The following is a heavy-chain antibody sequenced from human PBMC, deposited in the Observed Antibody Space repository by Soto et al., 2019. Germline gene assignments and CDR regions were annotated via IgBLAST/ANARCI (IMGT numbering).Heavy chain of an antibody. CDR2: ISACNGNT. CDR3: ARARTDCSSTSCPNRSRYYYYYYMDV. CDR1: GYKFTNYG. D-gene: IGHD2-2*01. Sequence: GASVTVSCKASGYKFTNYGFTWVRQAPGQGLEWVGWISACNGNTKYSQKFQGRVTITGDTSASTAYMELSSLRSEDTAVYYCARARTDCSSTSCPNRSRYYYYYYMDVWGKGTTVTVSS. V-gene: IGHV1-18*01. J-gene: IGHJ6*03.